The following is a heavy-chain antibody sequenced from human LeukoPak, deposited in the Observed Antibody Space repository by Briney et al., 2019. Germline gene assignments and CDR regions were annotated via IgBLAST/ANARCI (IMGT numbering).Heavy chain of an antibody. Sequence: SETLSLTCTVSGGSICSYYWSWVRQPPGKGLEWIGYIYYSGSTNYNPSLKSRVTISVDTSKNQFSLKLSSVTAADTAVYYCARHGGYYDSSGYYPDYWYFDLWGRGTLVTVSS. V-gene: IGHV4-59*08. CDR3: ARHGGYYDSSGYYPDYWYFDL. CDR1: GGSICSYY. CDR2: IYYSGST. D-gene: IGHD3-22*01. J-gene: IGHJ2*01.